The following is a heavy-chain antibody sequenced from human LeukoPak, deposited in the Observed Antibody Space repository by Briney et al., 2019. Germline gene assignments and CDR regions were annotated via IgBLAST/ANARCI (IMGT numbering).Heavy chain of an antibody. Sequence: ASVKVSCKASGYTFTSYAMHWVRQAPGQRLEWMGWINAGNGNTKYSQKFQGRVTITRDTSASTAYMELSSLRSEDTAVYYCARIPLTMVRGVNDYWGQGPLVTVSS. J-gene: IGHJ4*02. CDR3: ARIPLTMVRGVNDY. CDR2: INAGNGNT. CDR1: GYTFTSYA. V-gene: IGHV1-3*01. D-gene: IGHD3-10*01.